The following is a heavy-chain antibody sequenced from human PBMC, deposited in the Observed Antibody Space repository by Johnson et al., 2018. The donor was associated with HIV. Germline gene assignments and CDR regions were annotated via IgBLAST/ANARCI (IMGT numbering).Heavy chain of an antibody. CDR2: INWNGGRT. D-gene: IGHD5-18*01. V-gene: IGHV3-20*04. Sequence: VQVVESGGGVVRPGGSLRLSCAASGFTFDDHGMSWVRQAPGKGLEWVSGINWNGGRTGYADSVKGRFTISRDNAKNSLYLQMNSLRAEDTALYYCAREVGIQLWSSDAFDIWGQGTMVTVSS. CDR3: AREVGIQLWSSDAFDI. J-gene: IGHJ3*02. CDR1: GFTFDDHG.